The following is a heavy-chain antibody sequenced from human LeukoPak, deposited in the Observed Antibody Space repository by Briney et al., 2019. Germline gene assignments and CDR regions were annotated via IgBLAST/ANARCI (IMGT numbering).Heavy chain of an antibody. CDR2: IYSGGST. D-gene: IGHD4-11*01. CDR1: GFTVSTNF. CDR3: ARTRVDTTTFDYFDY. Sequence: GGSLRLSCVVSGFTVSTNFMSWVRQAPGERLEWVSVIYSGGSTYYADSVKGRFTISRDNSKNTLYLQMNSLRAEDTAVYYCARTRVDTTTFDYFDYWGQGTLVTASS. J-gene: IGHJ4*02. V-gene: IGHV3-53*01.